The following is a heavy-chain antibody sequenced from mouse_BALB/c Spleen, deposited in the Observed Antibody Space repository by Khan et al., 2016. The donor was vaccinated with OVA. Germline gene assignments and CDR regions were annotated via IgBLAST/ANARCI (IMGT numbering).Heavy chain of an antibody. CDR1: GYSITSGYG. J-gene: IGHJ2*01. V-gene: IGHV3-2*02. D-gene: IGHD1-2*01. Sequence: EVQLQESGPGLVKPSQSLSLTCTVTGYSITSGYGWNWIRQFPGNQQERTGYISYSGSTNYNPSLKSRISLTRDTSKNQFFLQLNSVTTVYTATYYWDRTARIEYGGQGTTLTVSS. CDR2: ISYSGST. CDR3: DRTARIEY.